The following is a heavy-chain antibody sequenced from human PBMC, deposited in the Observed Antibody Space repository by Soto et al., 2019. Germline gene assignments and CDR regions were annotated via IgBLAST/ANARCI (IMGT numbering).Heavy chain of an antibody. CDR2: IYYSGST. Sequence: PSETLSLTCTVSGGSISSYYWSWIRQPPGKGLEWIGYIYYSGSTNYNPSLKSRVTISVDTSKNQFSLKLSSVTAADTAVYYCARAPRGNYGYPSSFDYWGQGRMVPVSS. CDR1: GGSISSYY. CDR3: ARAPRGNYGYPSSFDY. V-gene: IGHV4-59*01. D-gene: IGHD3-10*01. J-gene: IGHJ4*02.